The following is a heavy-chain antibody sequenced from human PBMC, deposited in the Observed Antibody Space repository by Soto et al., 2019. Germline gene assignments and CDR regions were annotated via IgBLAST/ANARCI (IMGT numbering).Heavy chain of an antibody. V-gene: IGHV3-23*01. J-gene: IGHJ6*02. CDR2: ITTTGGGT. Sequence: GGSLRLSCEASGLMFNTYAMTWVRQAPGKGLEWVATITTTGGGTYYADSVKGRFTISRDNSNNRLYLQMYSLRAEDTAVYFCANRPRYYNLDVWGQGTTVTVSS. CDR3: ANRPRYYNLDV. CDR1: GLMFNTYA.